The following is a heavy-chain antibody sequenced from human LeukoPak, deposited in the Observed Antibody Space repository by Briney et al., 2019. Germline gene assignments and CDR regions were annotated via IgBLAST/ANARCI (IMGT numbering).Heavy chain of an antibody. CDR1: GFTFSSYS. CDR3: AREGYDFWGVYMDV. D-gene: IGHD3-3*01. Sequence: GGSLRLSCAASGFTFSSYSMNWVRQAPGRGLEWVSSISSGSSYIYYADSVKGRFTISRDNAKNSLYLQMNSLRAEDTAVYYCAREGYDFWGVYMDVWGKGTTVTVSS. J-gene: IGHJ6*03. V-gene: IGHV3-21*01. CDR2: ISSGSSYI.